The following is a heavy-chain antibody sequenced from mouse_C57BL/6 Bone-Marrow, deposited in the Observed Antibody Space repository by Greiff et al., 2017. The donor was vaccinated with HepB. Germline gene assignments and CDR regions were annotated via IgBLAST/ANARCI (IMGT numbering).Heavy chain of an antibody. D-gene: IGHD1-1*01. CDR1: GYTFTSYW. Sequence: VQLKQSGTVLARPGASVKMSCKTSGYTFTSYWMHWVKQRPGQGLEWIGAIYPGNSDTSYNQKFKGKAKLTAVTSASTAYMELSSLTNEDSAVYYCTREENYYGSSYGYFDVWGTGTTVTVSS. J-gene: IGHJ1*03. CDR2: IYPGNSDT. V-gene: IGHV1-5*01. CDR3: TREENYYGSSYGYFDV.